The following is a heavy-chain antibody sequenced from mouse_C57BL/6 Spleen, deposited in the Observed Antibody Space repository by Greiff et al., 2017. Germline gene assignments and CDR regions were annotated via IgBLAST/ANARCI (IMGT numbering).Heavy chain of an antibody. CDR1: GFTFSSYG. J-gene: IGHJ3*01. V-gene: IGHV5-6*01. CDR3: SRWEFAY. D-gene: IGHD4-1*01. Sequence: EVMLVESGGDLVKPGGSLKLSCAASGFTFSSYGMSWVRQTPDKRLEWVATISSGGSYTYYPDSVKGRFTISRDNAKNTLYLQMSSLKSDDTAMYYCSRWEFAYWGQGTLVTVSA. CDR2: ISSGGSYT.